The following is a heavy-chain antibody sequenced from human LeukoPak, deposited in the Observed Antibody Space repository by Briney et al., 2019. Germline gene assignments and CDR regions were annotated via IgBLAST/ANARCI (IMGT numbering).Heavy chain of an antibody. Sequence: ASVKVSCKASGYTFTGYYMHWVRQAPGQGLEWMGWINPNSGGTNYAQKFQGRVTMTRDTSISTAYMELSRLRSDDTAVYYCARGGRDGYKGNWFDPWGQGTLVTVSS. CDR2: INPNSGGT. D-gene: IGHD5-24*01. CDR3: ARGGRDGYKGNWFDP. CDR1: GYTFTGYY. V-gene: IGHV1-2*02. J-gene: IGHJ5*02.